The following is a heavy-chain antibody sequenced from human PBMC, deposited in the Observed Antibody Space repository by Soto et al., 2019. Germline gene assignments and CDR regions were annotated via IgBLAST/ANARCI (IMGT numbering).Heavy chain of an antibody. CDR1: GASIAGSSY. CDR2: FSLSGTT. D-gene: IGHD2-8*02. V-gene: IGHV4-4*07. CDR3: ARGMTPPGAPAWYYFDS. J-gene: IGHJ4*02. Sequence: SETLSLTCSVSGASIAGSSYWSWIRQPAGKGLEWIGRFSLSGTTNYSPSLRSRVTMSADVSKNQFSLRLTSVTAADTALYYCARGMTPPGAPAWYYFDSWGQGTLVTVSS.